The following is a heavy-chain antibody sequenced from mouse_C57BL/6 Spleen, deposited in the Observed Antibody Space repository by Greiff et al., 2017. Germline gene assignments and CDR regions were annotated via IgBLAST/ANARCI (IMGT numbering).Heavy chain of an antibody. CDR1: GFTFSDAW. D-gene: IGHD1-1*01. Sequence: EVKLVESGGGLVQPGGSMKLSCAASGFTFSDAWMDWVRQSPEKGLEWVAEIRNKANNHATYYAESVKGRFTISRDDSKSSVYLQMNSLRAEDTGIYYCTRGYGSSYGYFDVWGTGTTVTVSS. CDR2: IRNKANNHAT. V-gene: IGHV6-6*01. CDR3: TRGYGSSYGYFDV. J-gene: IGHJ1*03.